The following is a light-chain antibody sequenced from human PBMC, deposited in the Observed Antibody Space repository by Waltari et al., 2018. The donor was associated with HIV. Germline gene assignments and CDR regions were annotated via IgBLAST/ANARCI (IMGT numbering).Light chain of an antibody. V-gene: IGLV2-23*02. J-gene: IGLJ1*01. Sequence: QSALTQPASVSGSPGQSITISCTGTSSNVGSDDLVSWYQQHPGEASKLIIYEVTKRPSGVSNRFSGSKSGNTASLTISGLQAEDEADYYCCSCPRSGIRYVFGTGTKVTVL. CDR1: SSNVGSDDL. CDR3: CSCPRSGIRYV. CDR2: EVT.